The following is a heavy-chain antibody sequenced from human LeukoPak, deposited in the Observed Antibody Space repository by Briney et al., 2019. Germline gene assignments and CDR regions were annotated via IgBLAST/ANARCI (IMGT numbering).Heavy chain of an antibody. CDR2: LYSDGTT. J-gene: IGHJ4*02. V-gene: IGHV3-53*01. CDR3: AKEPPREEVGSRGVIDY. D-gene: IGHD3-10*01. Sequence: GGSLRLSCAASGFTVSSCYMSWVRQAPGKGLEWVSVLYSDGTTYYADSVKGRFTISRDNSKNTLYLQMDNLRVEDAAVYYCAKEPPREEVGSRGVIDYWGQGTLVTVSS. CDR1: GFTVSSCY.